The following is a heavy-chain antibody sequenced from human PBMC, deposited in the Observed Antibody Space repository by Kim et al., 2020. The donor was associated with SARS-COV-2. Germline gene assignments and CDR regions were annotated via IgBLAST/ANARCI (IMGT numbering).Heavy chain of an antibody. Sequence: GGSLRLSCAASGFTFSSYAMSWVRQAPGKGLEWVSAISGGGGSTYYADSVKGRFPISRDNTKNTMYLQMNSLRAEDTAVYYCAKGERIHDHGDSFDYWGQGTLVTVSS. CDR2: ISGGGGST. J-gene: IGHJ4*02. V-gene: IGHV3-23*01. CDR1: GFTFSSYA. D-gene: IGHD4-17*01. CDR3: AKGERIHDHGDSFDY.